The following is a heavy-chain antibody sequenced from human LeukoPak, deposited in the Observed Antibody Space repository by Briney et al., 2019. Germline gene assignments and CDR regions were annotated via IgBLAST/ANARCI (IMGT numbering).Heavy chain of an antibody. J-gene: IGHJ4*02. D-gene: IGHD3-10*01. CDR1: GYTFTTYA. Sequence: ASVKVSCKASGYTFTTYAIHWVRQAPGQRLEWMGWINAGNGDTKYSQNFQDRVTITRDTSASTAYMELSSLRSEDTAVYYCARTLQERRAYGSGSYRTYYFDYWGQGTLVTVSS. CDR2: INAGNGDT. CDR3: ARTLQERRAYGSGSYRTYYFDY. V-gene: IGHV1-3*01.